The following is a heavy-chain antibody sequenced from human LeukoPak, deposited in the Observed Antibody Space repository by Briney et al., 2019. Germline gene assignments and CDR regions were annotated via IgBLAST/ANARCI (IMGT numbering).Heavy chain of an antibody. CDR1: GYSLTNYW. Sequence: GESLKISCKGSGYSLTNYWIGWGRQMPGGGLEWLGIIHPGDSGTRYSPSFQGQVTMSVDESITTAYLQWSSLRASDSAIYYCARGGSYRYGSSDYWGQGTLVTVSS. CDR2: IHPGDSGT. V-gene: IGHV5-51*01. J-gene: IGHJ4*02. D-gene: IGHD5-18*01. CDR3: ARGGSYRYGSSDY.